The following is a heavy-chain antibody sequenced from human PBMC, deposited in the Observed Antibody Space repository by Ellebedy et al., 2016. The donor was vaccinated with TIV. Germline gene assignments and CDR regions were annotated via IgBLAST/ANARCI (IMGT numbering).Heavy chain of an antibody. J-gene: IGHJ2*01. Sequence: GESLKISCKGSGYSFTSYWIGWVRQMPGKGLEWMGIIYPGDSDTRYSPSFQGQVTISADKSISTAYLQWSSLKASDTAMYYCARLRGKVPAAIDYWYFDLWGRGTLVTVSS. CDR2: IYPGDSDT. CDR1: GYSFTSYW. V-gene: IGHV5-51*01. D-gene: IGHD2-2*02. CDR3: ARLRGKVPAAIDYWYFDL.